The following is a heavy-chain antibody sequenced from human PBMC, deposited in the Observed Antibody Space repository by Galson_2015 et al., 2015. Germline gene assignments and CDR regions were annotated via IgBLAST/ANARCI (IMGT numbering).Heavy chain of an antibody. CDR1: GYTFTNYG. Sequence: SVKVSCKASGYTFTNYGFSWVRQAPGQGLEWMGWISAYNGYTSYAQKFHDRVTMTTDTSTSTAYMELRSLRFDDTAVYYCARDYAMDGAFYSDYWGQGTLVTVSS. D-gene: IGHD4/OR15-4a*01. CDR2: ISAYNGYT. V-gene: IGHV1-18*04. CDR3: ARDYAMDGAFYSDY. J-gene: IGHJ4*02.